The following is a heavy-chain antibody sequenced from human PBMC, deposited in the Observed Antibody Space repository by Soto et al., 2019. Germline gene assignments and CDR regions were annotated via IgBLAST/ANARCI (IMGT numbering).Heavy chain of an antibody. CDR1: GGSISSGGYY. CDR3: ARGGGSYYSTGNFDY. Sequence: QVQLQESGPGLVKPSQTLSLTCTVSGGSISSGGYYWSWIRQHPGKGLEWIGYIYYSGSTYYNPSLKSRVTISVDTSKTQFSLKLSSVTAEDTAVYYCARGGGSYYSTGNFDYWDQGTLVTVYS. CDR2: IYYSGST. V-gene: IGHV4-31*03. D-gene: IGHD1-26*01. J-gene: IGHJ4*02.